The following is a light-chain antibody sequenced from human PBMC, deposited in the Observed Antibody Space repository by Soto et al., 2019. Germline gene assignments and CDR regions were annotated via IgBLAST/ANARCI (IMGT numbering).Light chain of an antibody. J-gene: IGKJ5*01. CDR3: QQHGISHIT. CDR2: GAS. Sequence: EIVLTQSPDTLSLSPGERATLSCRASQSVSSNLAWYQQKPGQAPRLLIYGASNRATGIPDRFSSSGSGTDFTLTISRLEPEDFAVYYCQQHGISHITFGQGTRLEIK. CDR1: QSVSSN. V-gene: IGKV3-20*01.